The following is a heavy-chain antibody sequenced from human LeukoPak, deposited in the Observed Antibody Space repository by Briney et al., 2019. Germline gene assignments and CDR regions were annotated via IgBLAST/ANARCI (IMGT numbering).Heavy chain of an antibody. CDR2: INTSGST. CDR1: GGSISSGSYF. J-gene: IGHJ4*02. Sequence: SQTLSLTCTVSGGSISSGSYFWSWIRQPAGKGLEWIGRINTSGSTNYNPSLKSRVTISVDTSKNQFSLKVTSVTAADTAVYYCASEYYYDSSGYRGHPFDYWGQGTLVTVSS. V-gene: IGHV4-61*02. D-gene: IGHD3-22*01. CDR3: ASEYYYDSSGYRGHPFDY.